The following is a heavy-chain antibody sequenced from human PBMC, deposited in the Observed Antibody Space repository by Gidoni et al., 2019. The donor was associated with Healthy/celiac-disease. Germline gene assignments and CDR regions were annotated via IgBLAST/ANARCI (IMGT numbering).Heavy chain of an antibody. CDR2: ISAYNGNT. V-gene: IGHV1-18*01. D-gene: IGHD3-22*01. Sequence: QVQLVQSGAEVKKPGASVTVSCKASGYTFTSYGISWVRQAPGQGLEWMGWISAYNGNTNYAQKLQGRVTMTTDTSTSTAYMELRSLRSDDTAVYYCARANYYDSSGYYYEYGWFDPWGQGTLVTVSS. CDR3: ARANYYDSSGYYYEYGWFDP. J-gene: IGHJ5*02. CDR1: GYTFTSYG.